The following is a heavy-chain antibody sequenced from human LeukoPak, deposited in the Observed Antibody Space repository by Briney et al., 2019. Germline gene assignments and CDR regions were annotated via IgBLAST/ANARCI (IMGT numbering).Heavy chain of an antibody. Sequence: GGSLRLSCAASGFTFSNAWMSWVRQAPGKGLEWVGRIKSKTDGGTTDYAAPVKGRFTISRDDSKNTLYLQMNSLKTEDTAVYYCARDAGGYGMDVWGQGTTVTVSS. D-gene: IGHD2-8*02. CDR1: GFTFSNAW. J-gene: IGHJ6*02. V-gene: IGHV3-15*01. CDR2: IKSKTDGGTT. CDR3: ARDAGGYGMDV.